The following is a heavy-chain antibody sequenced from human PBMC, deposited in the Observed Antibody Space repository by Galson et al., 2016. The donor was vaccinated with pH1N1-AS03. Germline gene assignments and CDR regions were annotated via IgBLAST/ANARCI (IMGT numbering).Heavy chain of an antibody. CDR3: VHRRRTITVASVFDY. CDR1: GFSLSTSGEG. D-gene: IGHD5-12*01. CDR2: IHWDDDK. J-gene: IGHJ4*02. V-gene: IGHV2-5*02. Sequence: LVKPTQTLTLTCTFSGFSLSTSGEGVGWIRQPPGKALEWLTLIHWDDDKRYSPSLRTRLTITKDTPKNQVVLTMTNMDPVDTATYFCVHRRRTITVASVFDYWGQGALVTVSS.